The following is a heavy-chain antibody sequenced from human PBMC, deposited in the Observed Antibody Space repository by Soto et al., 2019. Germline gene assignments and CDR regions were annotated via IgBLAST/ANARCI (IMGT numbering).Heavy chain of an antibody. D-gene: IGHD3-22*01. J-gene: IGHJ4*02. CDR2: IKRKTDGWTA. CDR1: GFTFSNAW. CDR3: SSGVYDSTR. Sequence: GGSLRLSCAASGFTFSNAWMNWVRQAPVKGLEFVGRIKRKTDGWTADYAAPVKGMFSISMDDSKGTLYLQINSLKTEDTDVYYFSSGVYDSTRWGQGTLVTVSS. V-gene: IGHV3-15*07.